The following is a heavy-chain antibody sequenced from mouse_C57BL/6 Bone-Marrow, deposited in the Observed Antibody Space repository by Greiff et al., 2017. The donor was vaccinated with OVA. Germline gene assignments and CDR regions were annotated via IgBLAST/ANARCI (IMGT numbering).Heavy chain of an antibody. V-gene: IGHV1-72*01. CDR2: IDPNSGGT. J-gene: IGHJ4*01. CDR1: GYTFTSYW. CDR3: ARKEGYYAMDY. Sequence: QVQLKQPGAELVKPGASVKLSCKASGYTFTSYWMHWVKQRPGRGLEWIGRIDPNSGGTKYNEKFKSKATLTVDKPSSTAYMQLSSLTSEDSAVYYCARKEGYYAMDYWGQGTSVTVSS.